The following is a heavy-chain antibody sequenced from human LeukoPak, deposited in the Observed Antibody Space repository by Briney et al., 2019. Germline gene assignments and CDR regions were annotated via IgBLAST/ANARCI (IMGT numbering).Heavy chain of an antibody. V-gene: IGHV4-34*01. CDR1: GGSFSGYY. CDR3: ARGWGLLWFGELGNWFDP. Sequence: PSGTLSLTCAVYGGSFSGYYWSWIRQPPGKGLEWIGEINHSGSTNYNPSLKSRVTISVDTSKNQFSLKLSSVTAADTAVYYCARGWGLLWFGELGNWFDPWGQGTLVTVSS. D-gene: IGHD3-10*01. J-gene: IGHJ5*02. CDR2: INHSGST.